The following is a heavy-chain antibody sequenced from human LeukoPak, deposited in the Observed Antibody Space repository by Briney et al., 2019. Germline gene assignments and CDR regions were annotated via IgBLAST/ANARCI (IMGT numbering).Heavy chain of an antibody. D-gene: IGHD1-7*01. CDR3: ARERYDWNYAFDS. Sequence: PGGSLRLSCAASGFTFSSYSMTWVRQAPGKGLEWVSSISSSSSYICYADSVKGRIIISRDNAKNSLYLQMYSLRAEDTAVYYCARERYDWNYAFDSWGQGTLVTVSS. CDR1: GFTFSSYS. J-gene: IGHJ4*02. V-gene: IGHV3-21*01. CDR2: ISSSSSYI.